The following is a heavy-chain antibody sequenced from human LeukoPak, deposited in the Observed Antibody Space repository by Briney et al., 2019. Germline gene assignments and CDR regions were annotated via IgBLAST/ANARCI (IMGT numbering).Heavy chain of an antibody. D-gene: IGHD3-22*01. CDR1: GFTFSDYY. V-gene: IGHV3-11*04. J-gene: IGHJ4*02. Sequence: PGGSLRLSCAASGFTFSDYYMSWIRQAPGKGLEWVSYISSSGSTIYYADSVKGRFTISRDNAKNSLYLQVNSLRAEDTAVYYCARVPIITMIVVPPDYWGQGTLVTVSS. CDR3: ARVPIITMIVVPPDY. CDR2: ISSSGSTI.